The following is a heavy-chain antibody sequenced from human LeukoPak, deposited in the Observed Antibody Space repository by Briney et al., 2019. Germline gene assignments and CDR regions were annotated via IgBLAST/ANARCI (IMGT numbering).Heavy chain of an antibody. D-gene: IGHD3-3*01. J-gene: IGHJ4*02. V-gene: IGHV3-30-3*01. CDR3: ARAGNTYDFWSGYSGFDYYFDS. Sequence: GGSLRLSCTASGFTFGDFPMYWVRQAPGRGLEWVALISYDGSMKLYADSVKGRFTISRDNSKNTLYLQMNSLRAEDTAVYYCARAGNTYDFWSGYSGFDYYFDSWGQGTLVTVSS. CDR1: GFTFGDFP. CDR2: ISYDGSMK.